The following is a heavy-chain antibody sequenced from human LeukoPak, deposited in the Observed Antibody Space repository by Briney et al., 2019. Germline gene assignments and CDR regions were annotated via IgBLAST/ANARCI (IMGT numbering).Heavy chain of an antibody. CDR1: GFTFSSYA. Sequence: PGGSLRLSCAASGFTFSSYAMSWVRQAPGKGLERVSAIRNSGVITYYADSVKGRFTISRDNSKNTLYLQMNSLRAEDTAVYYCAKMRPEIVVVAEIDFWGQGTLVTVSS. CDR2: IRNSGVIT. D-gene: IGHD2-15*01. J-gene: IGHJ4*02. CDR3: AKMRPEIVVVAEIDF. V-gene: IGHV3-23*01.